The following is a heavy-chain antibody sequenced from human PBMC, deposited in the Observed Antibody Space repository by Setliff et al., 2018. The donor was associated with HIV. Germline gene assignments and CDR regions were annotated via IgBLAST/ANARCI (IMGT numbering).Heavy chain of an antibody. J-gene: IGHJ4*02. D-gene: IGHD3-22*01. V-gene: IGHV1-46*01. Sequence: ASVKVSCKASGYTFTSDYIHWVRQAPGQGLEWMGIINPAGNPTSYAQKFQGRLTMTADKSTSTSYMHLSSLRAEDTAVYFCARGGDYDSSGYYVTWGQGSLVTVSS. CDR1: GYTFTSDY. CDR3: ARGGDYDSSGYYVT. CDR2: INPAGNPT.